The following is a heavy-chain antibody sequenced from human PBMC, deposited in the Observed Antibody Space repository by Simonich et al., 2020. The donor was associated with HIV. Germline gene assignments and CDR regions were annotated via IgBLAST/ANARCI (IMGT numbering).Heavy chain of an antibody. J-gene: IGHJ4*02. CDR2: AEPEESEA. CDR3: ATGPMSIVGAVDY. D-gene: IGHD1-26*01. CDR1: GYTFTDYY. Sequence: EVQLVQSGAEVKTPGATVKISCKVSGYTFTDYYMHWVQQAPGKGLVWIGLAEPEESEAKYAEKFQGRVTITADTSTYTAYMELSSLRADDTAVYYCATGPMSIVGAVDYWGQGTLVTVSS. V-gene: IGHV1-69-2*01.